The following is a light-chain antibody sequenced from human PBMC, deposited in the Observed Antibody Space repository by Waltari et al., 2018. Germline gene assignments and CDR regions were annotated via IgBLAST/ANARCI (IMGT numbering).Light chain of an antibody. CDR3: QQYHNWPPWT. Sequence: EIVMTQSPATLSVSPGERATLSCRASQSVNSNLAWYQQKPGQAPRLLIYVASTRATGIPARFSGSGSGTEVTLTISSLQSEDVAVYYCQQYHNWPPWTFGQGTKVEIK. CDR2: VAS. CDR1: QSVNSN. V-gene: IGKV3-15*01. J-gene: IGKJ1*01.